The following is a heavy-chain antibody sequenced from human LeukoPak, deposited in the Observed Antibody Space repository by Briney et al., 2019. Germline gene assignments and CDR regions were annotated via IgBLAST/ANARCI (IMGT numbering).Heavy chain of an antibody. J-gene: IGHJ4*02. V-gene: IGHV3-23*01. D-gene: IGHD6-6*01. Sequence: GGSLRLSCAGSGFTFSTYSMNWVRQAPGKGLEWVSAISGSGGSTYYADSVKGRFTISRDNSKNTLYLQMNSLRAEDTAVYYGAKGEISSIAAFFGYWGQGTLVTVSS. CDR2: ISGSGGST. CDR1: GFTFSTYS. CDR3: AKGEISSIAAFFGY.